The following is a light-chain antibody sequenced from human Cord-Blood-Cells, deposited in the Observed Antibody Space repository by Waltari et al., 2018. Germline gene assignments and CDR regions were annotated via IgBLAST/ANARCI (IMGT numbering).Light chain of an antibody. Sequence: QSALTQHASVSGSPGQSITISCPGTSSDVGGYNIVPWYQQHPGKAPKLMIYEVSNRPSGVSNRFSGSKSGNTASLTISGLQAEDEADYYCSSYTSSSTYVFGTGTKVTVL. CDR3: SSYTSSSTYV. J-gene: IGLJ1*01. CDR2: EVS. CDR1: SSDVGGYNI. V-gene: IGLV2-14*01.